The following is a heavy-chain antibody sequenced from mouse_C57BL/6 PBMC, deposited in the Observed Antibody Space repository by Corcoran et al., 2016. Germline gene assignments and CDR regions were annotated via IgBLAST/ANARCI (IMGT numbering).Heavy chain of an antibody. Sequence: EVQLQQSGPVLVKPGASVKMSCKASGYTFTDYYMNWVKQSHGKSLEWIGVINPYNGGTSYNQKFKGKATLTVDKSSSTAYMELNSLTSEDSAVYYCARGGIYSLYYFDYWGQGTTLTVSS. V-gene: IGHV1-19*01. CDR2: INPYNGGT. CDR1: GYTFTDYY. CDR3: ARGGIYSLYYFDY. J-gene: IGHJ2*01. D-gene: IGHD2-1*01.